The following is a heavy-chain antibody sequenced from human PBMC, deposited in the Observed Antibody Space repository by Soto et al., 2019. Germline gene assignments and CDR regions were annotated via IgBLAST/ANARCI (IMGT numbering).Heavy chain of an antibody. V-gene: IGHV4-61*01. Sequence: SETLSLTCSVSGGSVSDKTYYWSWIRQPPGKGLEWIGYVYYSGTTNYNPSLKSRVSISVDASQNQFSLRLNSVTAADAALYYCARTTAVPDTLRSRYYFDYWGQGTLVTVSS. CDR2: VYYSGTT. D-gene: IGHD6-19*01. J-gene: IGHJ4*02. CDR1: GGSVSDKTYY. CDR3: ARTTAVPDTLRSRYYFDY.